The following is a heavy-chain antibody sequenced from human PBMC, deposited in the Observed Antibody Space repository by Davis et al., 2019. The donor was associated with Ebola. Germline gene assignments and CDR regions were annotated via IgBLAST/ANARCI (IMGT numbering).Heavy chain of an antibody. CDR3: ASHPAFDI. CDR1: GFTFSSYS. V-gene: IGHV3-48*02. J-gene: IGHJ3*02. CDR2: ISSSSTI. Sequence: GESLKISCAASGFTFSSYSMNWVRQAPGKGLEWVSYISSSSTIYYADSVKGRFTISRDNAKNSLYLQMNSLRDEDTAVYYCASHPAFDIWGQGTMVTVSS.